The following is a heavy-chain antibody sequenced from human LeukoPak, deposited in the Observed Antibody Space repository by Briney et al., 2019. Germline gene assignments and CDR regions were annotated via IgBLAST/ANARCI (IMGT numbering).Heavy chain of an antibody. J-gene: IGHJ4*02. CDR1: VFTLNSYW. V-gene: IGHV3-74*01. CDR3: ARQYSYNSSGYYPWDY. CDR2: INSDGSST. Sequence: GGPLRLSCVASVFTLNSYWMHWVRQAPGKGLVWVSRINSDGSSTTSADSVKGRFTISRNNAENTLYLQMNSLRAEDTAMYYCARQYSYNSSGYYPWDYWGQGTLVTVSS. D-gene: IGHD3-22*01.